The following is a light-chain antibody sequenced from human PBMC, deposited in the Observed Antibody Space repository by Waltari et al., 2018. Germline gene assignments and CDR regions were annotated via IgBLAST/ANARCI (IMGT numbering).Light chain of an antibody. V-gene: IGKV1-39*01. CDR3: QQSYSTPLT. Sequence: DIQMTQSPSSLSASVGDTVTITCRASQNINNYLSWYQQRPGKAPKLLIFAASALQSGVPSRFSGRGSATDDTLTIISLQPEDSATYFCQQSYSTPLTFGGGTKVEIK. CDR1: QNINNY. CDR2: AAS. J-gene: IGKJ4*01.